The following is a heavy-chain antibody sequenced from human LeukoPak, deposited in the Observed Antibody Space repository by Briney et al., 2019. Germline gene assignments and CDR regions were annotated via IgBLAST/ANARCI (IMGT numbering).Heavy chain of an antibody. CDR2: IYYSGST. CDR1: GGSISSGGYY. V-gene: IGHV4-31*03. J-gene: IGHJ4*02. CDR3: ARSVVVMTFDY. D-gene: IGHD3-22*01. Sequence: SETLSLTCTVSGGSISSGGYYWSWIRQPPGKGLEWIGYIYYSGSTYYNPSLKSRVTISVDTSKNQFSLKLSSVTAADTAVYYCARSVVVMTFDYWGQGTLVTVSS.